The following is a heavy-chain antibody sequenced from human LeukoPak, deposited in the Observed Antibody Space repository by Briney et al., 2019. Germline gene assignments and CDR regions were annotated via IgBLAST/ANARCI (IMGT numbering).Heavy chain of an antibody. D-gene: IGHD5-18*01. CDR2: IYGSRTT. CDR1: GYSISSGYY. J-gene: IGHJ4*02. Sequence: SETLSLTCTVSGYSISSGYYWGWIRQPRGKGLEWIGSIYGSRTTYYNPSLKSRVTISVDTSKNQFSLKLSSVTAADTAVYYCARHGVYSYGLLYFDYWGQGTLVTVSS. V-gene: IGHV4-38-2*02. CDR3: ARHGVYSYGLLYFDY.